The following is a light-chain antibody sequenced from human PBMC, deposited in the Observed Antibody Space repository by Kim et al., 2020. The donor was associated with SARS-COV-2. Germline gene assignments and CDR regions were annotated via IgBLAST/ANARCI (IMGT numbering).Light chain of an antibody. CDR3: SSYTSSSTLV. Sequence: GTSITISCTGTSGYVGGYNYVSWYQQHPGKAPKLMIYDVSNRPSGVSNRFSGSKSGNTASLTISGLQAEDEADYYCSSYTSSSTLVFGGGTQLTVL. CDR1: SGYVGGYNY. V-gene: IGLV2-14*03. CDR2: DVS. J-gene: IGLJ2*01.